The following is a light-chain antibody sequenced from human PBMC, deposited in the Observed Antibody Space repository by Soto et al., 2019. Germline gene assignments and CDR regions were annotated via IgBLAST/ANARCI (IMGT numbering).Light chain of an antibody. CDR3: CSYAGSDTWA. J-gene: IGLJ3*02. Sequence: QSALTQPASVSGSPGQSITISCAGTRSDVGNYNLVSWYQQHPGKAPKLMIYEVTKRPSGGSNRFSGSKSGNTASLTISGLQAEDEADYYCCSYAGSDTWAFGGGTKLTVL. V-gene: IGLV2-23*02. CDR1: RSDVGNYNL. CDR2: EVT.